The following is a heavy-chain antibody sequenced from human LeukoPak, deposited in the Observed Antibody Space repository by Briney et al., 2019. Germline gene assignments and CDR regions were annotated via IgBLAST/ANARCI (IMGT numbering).Heavy chain of an antibody. J-gene: IGHJ3*02. D-gene: IGHD1-26*01. Sequence: SETLSLTCTVSGGSISSYYWSWIRQPPGKGLEWIGYIYYSESTNYNPSLKSRVTISVDTSKNQFSLKLSSVTAADTAVYYCARGRWGAFDIWGQGTMVTVSS. V-gene: IGHV4-59*01. CDR1: GGSISSYY. CDR2: IYYSEST. CDR3: ARGRWGAFDI.